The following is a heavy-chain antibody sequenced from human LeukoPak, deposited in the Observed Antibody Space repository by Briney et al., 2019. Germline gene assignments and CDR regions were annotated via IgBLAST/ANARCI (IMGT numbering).Heavy chain of an antibody. CDR3: ARDADGSGNYAGFDY. CDR1: GGSISSYY. J-gene: IGHJ4*02. V-gene: IGHV4-59*12. D-gene: IGHD3-10*01. CDR2: IYYSGST. Sequence: SETLSLTCTVSGGSISSYYWSWIRQPPGKGLEWIGYIYYSGSTNYNPSLKSRVTISVDTSKNQFSLKLSSVTAADTAMYYCARDADGSGNYAGFDYWGQGTLVTVSS.